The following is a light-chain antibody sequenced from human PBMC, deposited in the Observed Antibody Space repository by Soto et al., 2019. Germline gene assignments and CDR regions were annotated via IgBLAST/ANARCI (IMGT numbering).Light chain of an antibody. CDR1: SSDVGGYIY. Sequence: QSALTQPASVSGSPGQSITISCTGTSSDVGGYIYVSWYQQHPGKAPKLMIYDVSHRPSGVSSRFSGSKSGNTASLTISGLQAEDEADYYCSSYTGSSPLVFGGGTKVTVL. CDR2: DVS. J-gene: IGLJ2*01. V-gene: IGLV2-14*01. CDR3: SSYTGSSPLV.